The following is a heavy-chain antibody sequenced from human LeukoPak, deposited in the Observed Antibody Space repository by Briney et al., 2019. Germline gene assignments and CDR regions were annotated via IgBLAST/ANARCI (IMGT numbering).Heavy chain of an antibody. J-gene: IGHJ4*02. V-gene: IGHV1-18*03. D-gene: IGHD5-18*01. CDR3: ARAPGYRGFLDY. CDR2: ISAYNGNT. CDR1: GYTFTSYG. Sequence: ASVKVSCKASGYTFTSYGISWVRQAPGQGLEWMGWISAYNGNTNYAQKLQGRVTMTTDTSAATAYMELSSLRHGDLAVYYCARAPGYRGFLDYWGQGNLVTVSS.